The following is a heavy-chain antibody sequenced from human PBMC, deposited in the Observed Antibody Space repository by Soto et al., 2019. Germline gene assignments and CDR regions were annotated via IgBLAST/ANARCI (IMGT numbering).Heavy chain of an antibody. V-gene: IGHV3-23*01. CDR1: GFTFSNYA. CDR2: ISGSGDAS. D-gene: IGHD6-25*01. Sequence: PGGSLRLSCASSGFTFSNYAMAWVRQPPGKGLEWVSAISGSGDASFYADSVRGRFTISRDNSKSTLYLQMNSLRAEDTAIYFCAKDLRAPAAKNFDYWGQGTLVTVSS. CDR3: AKDLRAPAAKNFDY. J-gene: IGHJ4*02.